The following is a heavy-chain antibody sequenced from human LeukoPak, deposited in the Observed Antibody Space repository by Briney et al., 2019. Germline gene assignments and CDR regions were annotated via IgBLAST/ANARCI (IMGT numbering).Heavy chain of an antibody. J-gene: IGHJ4*02. CDR3: ARGPSVVTAPFDY. V-gene: IGHV1-69*05. CDR2: IIPIFGTA. Sequence: GSSVKVSCKASGGTFSSYAISWVRQAPGQGLEWMGGIIPIFGTANYAQKFQGRVTITTGESTSTAYMELSSLRSEDTAVYYCARGPSVVTAPFDYWGQGTLVTVSS. CDR1: GGTFSSYA. D-gene: IGHD2-21*02.